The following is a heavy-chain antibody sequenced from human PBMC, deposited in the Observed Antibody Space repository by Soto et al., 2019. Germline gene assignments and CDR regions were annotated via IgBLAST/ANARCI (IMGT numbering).Heavy chain of an antibody. Sequence: QVQLQESGPGLVETSETLSLTCSVSGDSMNNYYWSWIRQSAEKGLEWIGRISATGTTTYIPALKSRITLSVATSKNQFSLNLKFVTAADTAVYFCARDQSGAADLWGQGTVVTVS. CDR3: ARDQSGAADL. J-gene: IGHJ3*01. CDR1: GDSMNNYY. CDR2: ISATGTT. D-gene: IGHD7-27*01. V-gene: IGHV4-4*07.